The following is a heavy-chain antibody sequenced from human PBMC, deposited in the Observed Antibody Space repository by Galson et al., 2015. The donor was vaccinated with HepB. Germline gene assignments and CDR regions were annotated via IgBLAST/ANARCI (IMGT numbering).Heavy chain of an antibody. V-gene: IGHV1-3*01. CDR3: ARGCELLSFHY. J-gene: IGHJ4*02. Sequence: SVKVSCKASGYTFTTYDMHWVRQAPGQRLEWMGWINPDNGNTKYSPKLQGRVTITRDTSASTAYMELSSVTAADTAVYYCARGCELLSFHYLGQGTLVTVSS. CDR1: GYTFTTYD. CDR2: INPDNGNT. D-gene: IGHD1-26*01.